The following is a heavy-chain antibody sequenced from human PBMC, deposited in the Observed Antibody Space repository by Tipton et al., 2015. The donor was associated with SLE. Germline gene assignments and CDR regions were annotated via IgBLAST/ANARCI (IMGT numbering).Heavy chain of an antibody. Sequence: TLSLTCTVSGDSTSNYYWSWIRQPAGKGLEWVGRIYTSGSTNYNPSLKSRVTISVDTSKNQFSLKLSSVTAPDTAVYYCARGRTPDAFDIWGHGTMVTVSS. CDR1: GDSTSNYY. J-gene: IGHJ3*02. CDR2: IYTSGST. V-gene: IGHV4-4*07. CDR3: ARGRTPDAFDI.